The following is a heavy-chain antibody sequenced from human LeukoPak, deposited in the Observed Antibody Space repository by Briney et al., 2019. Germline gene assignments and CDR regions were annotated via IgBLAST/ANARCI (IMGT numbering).Heavy chain of an antibody. CDR3: ARVREIDDAFDI. CDR2: ISDSGGGT. D-gene: IGHD1-26*01. CDR1: GFTFSSYA. Sequence: PGGSLRLSCAASGFTFSSYAMSWVRQAPGKGLEWVSAISDSGGGTSYADSVKGRFTISRDNSKNTLYLQMNSLRAEDTAVYYCARVREIDDAFDIWGQGTMVTVSS. J-gene: IGHJ3*02. V-gene: IGHV3-23*01.